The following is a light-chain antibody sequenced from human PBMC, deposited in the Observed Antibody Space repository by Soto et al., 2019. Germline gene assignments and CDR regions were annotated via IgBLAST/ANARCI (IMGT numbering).Light chain of an antibody. CDR3: MQGTYWPYT. V-gene: IGKV2-30*01. CDR1: QSPLYSDGNTY. J-gene: IGKJ2*01. Sequence: DVVMTQSPLSLPVTLGQPASISCRSSQSPLYSDGNTYLSWFHQRPGQSPRRLIYKVSHRDSGVXDXXSGRGSGTDFTLQINRVEAEDLGVYYCMQGTYWPYTFGPGTKLEIK. CDR2: KVS.